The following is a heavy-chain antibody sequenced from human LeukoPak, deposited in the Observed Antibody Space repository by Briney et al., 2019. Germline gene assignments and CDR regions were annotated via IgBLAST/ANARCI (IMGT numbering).Heavy chain of an antibody. CDR2: IISCSSYI. V-gene: IGHV3-21*01. CDR1: GFTVSSYS. Sequence: GGSLRLSCAASGFTVSSYSMNWVRQAPGKGLEWVSSIISCSSYIYYADSVKCRFTISRDNAKNSLYLQMNSLRAEETAVYYCARWGIAAAGTMWGPDAFDIWGQGTMVTVSS. CDR3: ARWGIAAAGTMWGPDAFDI. J-gene: IGHJ3*02. D-gene: IGHD6-13*01.